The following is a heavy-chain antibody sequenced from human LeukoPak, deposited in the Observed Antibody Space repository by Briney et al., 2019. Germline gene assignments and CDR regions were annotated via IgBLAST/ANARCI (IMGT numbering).Heavy chain of an antibody. V-gene: IGHV3-21*04. D-gene: IGHD3-16*01. Sequence: GGSLRLSCAASGFTFSSYSMNWVRQAPGKGLEWVSSISSSSSYIYYADSVKGRFTISRDNSKNTLYLQMNSLRAEDTAVYYCAKDRLPRSARSCFDYWGQGTLVTVSS. CDR1: GFTFSSYS. J-gene: IGHJ4*02. CDR3: AKDRLPRSARSCFDY. CDR2: ISSSSSYI.